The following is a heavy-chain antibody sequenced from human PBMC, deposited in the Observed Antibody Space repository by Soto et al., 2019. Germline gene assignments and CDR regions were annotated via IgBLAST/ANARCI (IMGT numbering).Heavy chain of an antibody. Sequence: SVKVSCKTSGFSFSNSAVQWVRQARGQSLEWIGWIIVGSGQTKSAQNIQERLTITRDISTSTVYMELSSLNSEDTAVYYCARVYCSGGSCYSIDYWGQGTLVTVSS. D-gene: IGHD2-15*01. CDR3: ARVYCSGGSCYSIDY. V-gene: IGHV1-58*01. CDR2: IIVGSGQT. J-gene: IGHJ4*02. CDR1: GFSFSNSA.